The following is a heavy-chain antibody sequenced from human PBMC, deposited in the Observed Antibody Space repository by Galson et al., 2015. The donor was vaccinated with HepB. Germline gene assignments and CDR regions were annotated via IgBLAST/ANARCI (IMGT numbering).Heavy chain of an antibody. CDR1: GFTFSDYW. CDR2: ISADGTRT. D-gene: IGHD2-21*01. J-gene: IGHJ4*02. CDR3: AREFAVGCRSYSD. Sequence: SLRLSCAASGFTFSDYWMHWVRQAPGKGLLWVSYISADGTRTKYADSVKGRFTISRDNAKNTVYLQMNSLRAEDTAVYYCAREFAVGCRSYSDWGQRSLVTVSS. V-gene: IGHV3-74*01.